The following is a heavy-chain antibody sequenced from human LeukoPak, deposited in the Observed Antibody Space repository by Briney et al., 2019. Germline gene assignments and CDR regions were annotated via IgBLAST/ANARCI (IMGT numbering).Heavy chain of an antibody. V-gene: IGHV3-48*03. CDR3: ARDKRTGDSYFDS. CDR2: ISSSGSSI. Sequence: GGSLRLSCAASGFTFSSCEMNWVRQAPGKGLEWVSYISSSGSSIHYADSVKGRFTISRDNAKNSLYLQMDSLRAEDTAVYYCARDKRTGDSYFDSWGQGTLVTVSS. D-gene: IGHD7-27*01. J-gene: IGHJ4*02. CDR1: GFTFSSCE.